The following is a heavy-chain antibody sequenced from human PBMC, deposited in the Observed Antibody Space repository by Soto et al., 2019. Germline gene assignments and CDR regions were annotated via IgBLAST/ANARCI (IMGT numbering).Heavy chain of an antibody. Sequence: SETLSLTCTVSCGSISSSSYYWGWVRQPPGKGLEWIGSIYYSGSTYYNPSLKSRVTISVDTSKNQFSLKLSSVTAADTAVYYCARQWRYYDILTGSRYYYYGMDVWGQGTTVTVSS. V-gene: IGHV4-39*01. CDR1: CGSISSSSYY. CDR2: IYYSGST. D-gene: IGHD3-9*01. CDR3: ARQWRYYDILTGSRYYYYGMDV. J-gene: IGHJ6*02.